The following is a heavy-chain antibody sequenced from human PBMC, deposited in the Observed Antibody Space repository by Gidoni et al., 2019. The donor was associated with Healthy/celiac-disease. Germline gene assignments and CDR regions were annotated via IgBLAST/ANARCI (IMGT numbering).Heavy chain of an antibody. V-gene: IGHV3-23*01. CDR1: GFTFSSYA. J-gene: IGHJ3*02. CDR2: ISGSSGST. D-gene: IGHD3-22*01. Sequence: EVQLLESGGGLIQPGGSLRLSCAASGFTFSSYAMSLVRQAPGKGLEGVSAISGSSGSTYYADSVKDRFTISRDNSKNTLYLQMNSLRAEDTAVYYCAKRGYYDSSGYAFDIWGQGTMVTVSS. CDR3: AKRGYYDSSGYAFDI.